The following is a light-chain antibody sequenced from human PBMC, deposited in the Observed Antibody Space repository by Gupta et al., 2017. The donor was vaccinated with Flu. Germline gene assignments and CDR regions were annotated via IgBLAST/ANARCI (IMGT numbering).Light chain of an antibody. Sequence: EIVMTQSPATMSVSPGERATLSCRASQSVSSNLAWYQQKPGQAPRLLIYGASTRATGIPARFSGSGSGTXFTLTIXSLQSEDFAVYYCQQYNNWPWTFGXGTKLEIK. CDR1: QSVSSN. CDR2: GAS. J-gene: IGKJ2*01. CDR3: QQYNNWPWT. V-gene: IGKV3-15*01.